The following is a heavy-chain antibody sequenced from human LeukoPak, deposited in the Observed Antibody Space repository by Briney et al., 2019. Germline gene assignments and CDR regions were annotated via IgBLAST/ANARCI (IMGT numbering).Heavy chain of an antibody. D-gene: IGHD6-19*01. Sequence: SETLSLTCSVSGDSINSYYLSWIRQPPGKGLEWIGYIYGSGSTNYNPSLKSRVTMSVDTSKNQFSLRLTSVTAADTAVYYCARHAAVEGSSGWSPLWWFDPWGQGTLVTVSS. J-gene: IGHJ5*02. V-gene: IGHV4-59*01. CDR1: GDSINSYY. CDR2: IYGSGST. CDR3: ARHAAVEGSSGWSPLWWFDP.